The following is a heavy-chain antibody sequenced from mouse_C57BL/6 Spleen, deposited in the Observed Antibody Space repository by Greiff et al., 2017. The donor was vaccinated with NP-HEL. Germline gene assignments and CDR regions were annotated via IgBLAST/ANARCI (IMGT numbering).Heavy chain of an antibody. D-gene: IGHD4-1*01. V-gene: IGHV1-54*01. J-gene: IGHJ3*01. Sequence: VQLQQSGAELVRPGTSVKVSCKASGYAFTNYLIEWVKQRPGQGLEWIGVINPGSGGTNYNEKFKGKATLTADKSSSTAYMQLSSLTSEDSAVYFCARGDWDEAYWGQGTLVTVSA. CDR2: INPGSGGT. CDR1: GYAFTNYL. CDR3: ARGDWDEAY.